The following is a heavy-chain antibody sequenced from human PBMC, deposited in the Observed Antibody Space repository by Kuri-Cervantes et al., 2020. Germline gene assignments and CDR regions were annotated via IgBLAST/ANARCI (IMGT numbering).Heavy chain of an antibody. J-gene: IGHJ4*02. CDR1: GFTVSSNY. CDR3: ARGDGYNSDAFDY. V-gene: IGHV3-66*01. CDR2: IYSGGST. D-gene: IGHD5-24*01. Sequence: GGSLRLSCAASGFTVSSNYMSWVRQAPGKGLEWVSVIYSGGSTYYADSVKGRFTISRENAKNSLYLHMNSLRAGDTAVYYCARGDGYNSDAFDYWGQGTLVTVSS.